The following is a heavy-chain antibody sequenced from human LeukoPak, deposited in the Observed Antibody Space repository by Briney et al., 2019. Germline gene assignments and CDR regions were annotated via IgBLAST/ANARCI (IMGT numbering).Heavy chain of an antibody. CDR1: GYTFTGYY. J-gene: IGHJ5*02. Sequence: ASVKVSCKASGYTFTGYYMHWVRQSPGQGLECMRWINPNSGGTNYAQKFQGRVTMTRDTSISTAYMELSRLRSDDTAVYYCAREGGHDILTVNNWFDPWGQGTLVTVSS. V-gene: IGHV1-2*02. CDR2: INPNSGGT. CDR3: AREGGHDILTVNNWFDP. D-gene: IGHD3-9*01.